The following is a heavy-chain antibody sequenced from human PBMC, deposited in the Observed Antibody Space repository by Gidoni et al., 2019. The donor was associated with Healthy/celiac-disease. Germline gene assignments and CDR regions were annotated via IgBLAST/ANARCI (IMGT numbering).Heavy chain of an antibody. D-gene: IGHD2-15*01. CDR1: GGSFSGYY. Sequence: QVQLQQWGAGLLKPSETLSLPCAVYGGSFSGYYWSWIRQPPGKGLEWIGEINHIGSTNYNPALKSRVTISVDTSKNQFSLKLSSVTAADTAVYYCARGRGYCSGGSCYSGRFDYWGQGTLVTVSS. J-gene: IGHJ4*02. CDR2: INHIGST. CDR3: ARGRGYCSGGSCYSGRFDY. V-gene: IGHV4-34*01.